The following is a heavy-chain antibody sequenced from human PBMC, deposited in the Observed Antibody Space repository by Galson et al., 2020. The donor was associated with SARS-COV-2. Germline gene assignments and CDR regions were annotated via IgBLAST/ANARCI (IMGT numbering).Heavy chain of an antibody. CDR1: GDSISSSTSC. D-gene: IGHD2-15*01. J-gene: IGHJ1*01. CDR2: VYYSGKT. CDR3: TRGPANCDGRDGHDVLPPAQGQP. V-gene: IGHV4-39*07. Sequence: SETLSLTCTVSGDSISSSTSCWGWIRQAPGKGLEWIGGVYYSGKTYYNPSIRSRINISVDTAKNQFSLKLTTVTAADTAVYYWTRGPANCDGRDGHDVLPPAQGQPWGHGTLVTISS.